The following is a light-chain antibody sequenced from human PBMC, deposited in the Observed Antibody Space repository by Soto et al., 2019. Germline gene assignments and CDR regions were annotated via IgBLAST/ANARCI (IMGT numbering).Light chain of an antibody. CDR1: QSVSINN. CDR3: QQYSRCQFT. Sequence: ESVLTQSPGTLSLSPWERATLSCRSSQSVSINNLAWYQQRPGQAPMVVIYGASTRATGIPERFSGSGSGTEFTLTISRLQPEDFAVYYCQQYSRCQFTFDAWMKVDI. V-gene: IGKV3-20*01. J-gene: IGKJ4*01. CDR2: GAS.